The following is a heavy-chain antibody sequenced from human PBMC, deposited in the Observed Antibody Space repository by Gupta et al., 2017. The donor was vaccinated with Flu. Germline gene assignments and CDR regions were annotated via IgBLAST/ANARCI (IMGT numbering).Heavy chain of an antibody. CDR2: IYYSGST. J-gene: IGHJ4*02. V-gene: IGHV4-59*08. CDR3: ARLYSSDSSGYYPNFDY. Sequence: QVQLQESGPGLVKPSETLSLTCTVSGGSISSYYWSWIRQPPGKGLEWIGYIYYSGSTNYNPSLKSRVTISVDTSKNQFSLKLSSVTAADTAVYYCARLYSSDSSGYYPNFDYWGQGTLVTVSS. D-gene: IGHD3-22*01. CDR1: GGSISSYY.